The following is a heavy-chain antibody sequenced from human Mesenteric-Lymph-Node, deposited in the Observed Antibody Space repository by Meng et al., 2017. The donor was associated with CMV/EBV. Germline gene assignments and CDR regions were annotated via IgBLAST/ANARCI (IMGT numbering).Heavy chain of an antibody. CDR3: ARPEYGYYDGIGGAFDI. D-gene: IGHD3-22*01. V-gene: IGHV1-18*01. Sequence: ASVKVSCKASGYTFTSYGIVWMRQAPGQGLEWMGWISTYNGVTNYAQKLLDRVTMTTDTSTSTVYMELRSLKSDDTAVYYCARPEYGYYDGIGGAFDIWGQGTTVTVSS. CDR2: ISTYNGVT. CDR1: GYTFTSYG. J-gene: IGHJ3*02.